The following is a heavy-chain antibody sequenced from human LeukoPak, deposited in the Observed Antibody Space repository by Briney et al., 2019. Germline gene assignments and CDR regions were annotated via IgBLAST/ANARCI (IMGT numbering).Heavy chain of an antibody. D-gene: IGHD3-10*01. J-gene: IGHJ6*02. CDR2: ISYDGSNK. V-gene: IGHV3-30*04. CDR3: ARDGGSGSYYNLYYYGMDV. Sequence: PGGSLRLSCAASGFTFSSYAMHWVRQAPGKGLEWVAVISYDGSNKYYADSVKGRFTISRDNSKNTLYLQMNSLRAEDTAVYYCARDGGSGSYYNLYYYGMDVWGRGTTVTVSS. CDR1: GFTFSSYA.